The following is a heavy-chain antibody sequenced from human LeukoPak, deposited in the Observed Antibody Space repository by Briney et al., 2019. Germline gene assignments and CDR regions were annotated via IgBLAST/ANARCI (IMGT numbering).Heavy chain of an antibody. CDR2: ISGSGGST. J-gene: IGHJ5*02. D-gene: IGHD4-11*01. CDR3: AKRPLQDYRGNWFDP. V-gene: IGHV3-23*01. Sequence: PGGSLRLSCAASGFTFSSYAMSWVRQAPGKGLEWVSAISGSGGSTYYADSVKGRFTISRDNSKNTLYLQMNSLRAEDTAVYYCAKRPLQDYRGNWFDPWGQGTLVTVSS. CDR1: GFTFSSYA.